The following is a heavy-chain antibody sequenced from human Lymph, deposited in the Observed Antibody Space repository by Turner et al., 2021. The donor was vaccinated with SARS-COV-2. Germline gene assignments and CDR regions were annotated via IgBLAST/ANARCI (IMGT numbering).Heavy chain of an antibody. V-gene: IGHV5-51*03. Sequence: EVQLVQSGAEVKKPGESLKLSCKGSGYSFTSYWIGWVRQMPGKGLEWMGIIYPGDSDTRYSPSFQGQVTISADKSISTAYLQWSSLKASDTAMYYCARSEFCTSTSCYRGYYYYRMDVWGQGTTVTVSS. CDR1: GYSFTSYW. J-gene: IGHJ6*02. D-gene: IGHD2-2*02. CDR2: IYPGDSDT. CDR3: ARSEFCTSTSCYRGYYYYRMDV.